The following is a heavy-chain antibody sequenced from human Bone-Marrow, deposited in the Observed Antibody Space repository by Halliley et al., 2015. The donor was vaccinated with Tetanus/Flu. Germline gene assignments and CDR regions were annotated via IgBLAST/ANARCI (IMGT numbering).Heavy chain of an antibody. CDR3: ARDLPYYFDSSGQSPAYFDY. V-gene: IGHV3-21*01. Sequence: SLRLSCAASGFTFSSYSMNWVRQAPGKGLEWVSCISGGSSYIYYADSVKGRFTISRDNAKNSLYLQMNSLRAEDTAVYYCARDLPYYFDSSGQSPAYFDYWGQGALVTVSS. J-gene: IGHJ4*02. D-gene: IGHD3-22*01. CDR1: GFTFSSYS. CDR2: ISGGSSYI.